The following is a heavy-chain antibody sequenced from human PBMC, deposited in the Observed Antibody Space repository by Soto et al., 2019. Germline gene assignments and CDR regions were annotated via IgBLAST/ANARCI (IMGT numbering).Heavy chain of an antibody. CDR2: IKQDGSEK. D-gene: IGHD2-8*01. CDR1: GFTFSSYW. CDR3: ARVVARVLGYCTNGVCPRNYYYYGMDV. J-gene: IGHJ6*02. V-gene: IGHV3-7*01. Sequence: PWGSLRLSCAASGFTFSSYWMSWVRQAPGKGLEWVANIKQDGSEKYYVDSVKGRFTISRDNAKNSLYLQMNSLRAEDTAVYYCARVVARVLGYCTNGVCPRNYYYYGMDVWGQGTTVTVSS.